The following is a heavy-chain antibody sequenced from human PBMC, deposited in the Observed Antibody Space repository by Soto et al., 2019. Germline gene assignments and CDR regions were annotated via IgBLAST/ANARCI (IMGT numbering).Heavy chain of an antibody. CDR3: AKDRDSSGYYYLFDY. CDR2: ISYDGSNK. D-gene: IGHD3-22*01. Sequence: QVQLVESGGGVVQPGRSLRLSCAASGFTFSSYGMHWVRQAPGKGLEWVAVISYDGSNKYYADSVKGRFTISRDNSKNTLYLQMNSLRAEDTAVYYCAKDRDSSGYYYLFDYWGQGTLVIVSS. J-gene: IGHJ4*02. V-gene: IGHV3-30*18. CDR1: GFTFSSYG.